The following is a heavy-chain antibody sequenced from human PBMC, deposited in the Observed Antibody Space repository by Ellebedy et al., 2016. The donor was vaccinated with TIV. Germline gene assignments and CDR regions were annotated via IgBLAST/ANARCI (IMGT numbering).Heavy chain of an antibody. CDR3: ARESGKAVAGSFGY. CDR2: INTITWDP. J-gene: IGHJ4*01. CDR1: GYTFTSYA. Sequence: AASVKVSCKASGYTFTSYAMNWVRQAPGQGLEWMGWINTITWDPTYARDFTGRFVFSLDTSVSTAYLQISTLKAEDSAVYYCARESGKAVAGSFGYWGHGTLVTVSS. V-gene: IGHV7-4-1*02. D-gene: IGHD6-19*01.